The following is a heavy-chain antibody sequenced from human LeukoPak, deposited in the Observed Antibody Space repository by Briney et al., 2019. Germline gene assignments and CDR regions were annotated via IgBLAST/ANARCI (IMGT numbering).Heavy chain of an antibody. D-gene: IGHD3-3*01. CDR3: ARASPITIFGVVIPNPYYYYYYMDV. J-gene: IGHJ6*03. CDR2: IYYSGST. V-gene: IGHV4-59*08. Sequence: SETLSLTCTVSGGSISSYYWSWIRQPPGKGLEWIGYIYYSGSTKYNPSLKSRVTISVDTSKNQFSLKLSSVTAADTAVYCCARASPITIFGVVIPNPYYYYYYMDVWGKGTTVTVSS. CDR1: GGSISSYY.